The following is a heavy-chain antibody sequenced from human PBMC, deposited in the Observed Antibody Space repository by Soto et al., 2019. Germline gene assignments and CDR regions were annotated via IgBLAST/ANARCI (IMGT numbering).Heavy chain of an antibody. V-gene: IGHV4-34*01. Sequence: PSETLSLTCAVYGRSFSGHYWSWIRQPPGKGLEWIGEINHSGSTNYNPSLKSRVTISVDTSKNQFSLKLSSVTAADTAVYYCARGAVDYYGSGSYGNYFDYWGQGTLVTVS. CDR1: GRSFSGHY. D-gene: IGHD3-10*01. J-gene: IGHJ4*02. CDR2: INHSGST. CDR3: ARGAVDYYGSGSYGNYFDY.